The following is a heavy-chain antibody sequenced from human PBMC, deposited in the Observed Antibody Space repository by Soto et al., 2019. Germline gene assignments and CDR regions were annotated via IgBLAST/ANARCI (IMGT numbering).Heavy chain of an antibody. CDR1: GFTFSSYA. Sequence: SGGSLRLSCAASGFTFSSYAMSWVRQAPGKGLEWVSAISGSGGSTYYADSVKGRFTISRDNSKNTLYLQMNSLRAEDTAVYYCARRYDSSGYHTDYWGQGTLVTVSS. D-gene: IGHD3-22*01. J-gene: IGHJ4*02. V-gene: IGHV3-23*01. CDR3: ARRYDSSGYHTDY. CDR2: ISGSGGST.